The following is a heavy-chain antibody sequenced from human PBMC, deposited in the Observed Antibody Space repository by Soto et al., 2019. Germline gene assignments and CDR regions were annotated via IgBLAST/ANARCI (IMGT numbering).Heavy chain of an antibody. CDR2: YSGFT. CDR1: GGSITTYQ. J-gene: IGHJ5*02. D-gene: IGHD3-10*01. V-gene: IGHV4-59*01. CDR3: ARELFGRSVWFDP. Sequence: PSETLSLTCTVSGGSITTYQWSWIRQPPGKGLEWIGGYSGFTNYNPSLESRATISVDRSKNQFSLNLRSVTAADTAVYYCARELFGRSVWFDPWGQGTLVTVSS.